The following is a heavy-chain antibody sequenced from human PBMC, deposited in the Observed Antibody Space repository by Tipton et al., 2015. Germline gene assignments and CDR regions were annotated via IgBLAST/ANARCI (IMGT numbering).Heavy chain of an antibody. CDR1: GGFVSSDNYY. CDR2: IYYTGNT. Sequence: LRLSCTVSGGFVSSDNYYWNWIRQSPGKGLEWIGYIYYTGNTNYNPSLKSRLTMSLDTSKNQFSLKLSSVTAADTAVYYCARDKGGYSYGVLCDYWGQGTLVTVSS. CDR3: ARDKGGYSYGVLCDY. D-gene: IGHD5-18*01. J-gene: IGHJ4*02. V-gene: IGHV4-61*01.